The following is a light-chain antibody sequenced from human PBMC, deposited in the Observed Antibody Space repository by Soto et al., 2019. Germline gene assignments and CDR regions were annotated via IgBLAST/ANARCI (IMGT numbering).Light chain of an antibody. CDR3: ASYTSSTTLV. J-gene: IGLJ1*01. V-gene: IGLV2-14*01. CDR2: EVS. CDR1: SSDVGGYNY. Sequence: QSALTQPASVSGSPGQSITISCTGTSSDVGGYNYVSWYQQHAGKAPKTMIYEVSSRPSGVSNRFSGSKSGNTASLTISRLQADDEADYYCASYTSSTTLVFGTGTKLTVL.